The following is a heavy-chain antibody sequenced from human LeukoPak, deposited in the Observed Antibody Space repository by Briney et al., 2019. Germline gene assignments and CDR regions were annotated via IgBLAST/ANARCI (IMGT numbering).Heavy chain of an antibody. CDR1: GGSISSYY. J-gene: IGHJ4*02. D-gene: IGHD4-17*01. Sequence: PSETLSLTCTVSGGSISSYYWSWIRQPPGKGLEWIGYIYYSGSTNYNPSLKSRVTISVDTSKNQFSLKLSSVTAADTAVYYCARVSVTTGPHFDYWGQGTLVTVSS. CDR2: IYYSGST. V-gene: IGHV4-59*01. CDR3: ARVSVTTGPHFDY.